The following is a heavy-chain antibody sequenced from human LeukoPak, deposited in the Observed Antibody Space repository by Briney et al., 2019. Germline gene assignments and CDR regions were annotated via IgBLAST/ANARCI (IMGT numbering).Heavy chain of an antibody. J-gene: IGHJ6*03. CDR3: ARGRLLTGYYYYMDV. CDR2: INPNSGGT. V-gene: IGHV1-2*02. CDR1: GYTFTGYY. D-gene: IGHD3-9*01. Sequence: ASVKVSCKASGYTFTGYYMHWVRQAPGQGLEWMGWINPNSGGTNYAQKFQGRVTMTRDTSISTAYMELSRLRSDDTAVYYCARGRLLTGYYYYMDVWGKGTTVTVSS.